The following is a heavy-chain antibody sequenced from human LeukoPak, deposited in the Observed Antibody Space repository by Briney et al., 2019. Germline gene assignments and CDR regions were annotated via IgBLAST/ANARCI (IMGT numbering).Heavy chain of an antibody. CDR1: GYTFNGYY. D-gene: IGHD1-26*01. Sequence: GASVKVSCKASGYTFNGYYMHWVRQAPGQGLEWMGRINPNSGDTNYAQKFQGRVTMTRDTSISTAYMELSRLRSDDTAVYYCARSVGATPPDYWGQGTLVTVSS. CDR3: ARSVGATPPDY. V-gene: IGHV1-2*06. CDR2: INPNSGDT. J-gene: IGHJ4*02.